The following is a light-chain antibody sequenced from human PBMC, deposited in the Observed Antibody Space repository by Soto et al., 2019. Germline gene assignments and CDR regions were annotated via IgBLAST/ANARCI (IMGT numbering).Light chain of an antibody. CDR2: DVS. CDR1: ISDVGRYSY. V-gene: IGLV2-11*01. CDR3: CSYAGTYTGV. Sequence: QSALTQPRSLSGSPGQSVSISCTGTISDVGRYSYVSWYQQHPGKAPKLMIYDVSERPSGVPDRFSGSKSGNTASLTISGLQAEDEADYYCCSYAGTYTGVFGTGTKVTVL. J-gene: IGLJ1*01.